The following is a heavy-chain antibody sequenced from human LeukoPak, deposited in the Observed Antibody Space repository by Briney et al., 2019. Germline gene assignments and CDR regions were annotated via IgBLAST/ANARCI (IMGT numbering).Heavy chain of an antibody. V-gene: IGHV4-38-2*02. D-gene: IGHD5-24*01. CDR2: IYHSGST. CDR1: GGSISSYY. J-gene: IGHJ3*02. CDR3: ARAPRRWRTMDAFDI. Sequence: PSETLSLTCTVSGGSISSYYWSWIRQPPGKGLEWIGSIYHSGSTYYNPSLKSRVTISVDTSKSQFSLKLSSVTAADTAVYYCARAPRRWRTMDAFDIWGQGTMVTVSS.